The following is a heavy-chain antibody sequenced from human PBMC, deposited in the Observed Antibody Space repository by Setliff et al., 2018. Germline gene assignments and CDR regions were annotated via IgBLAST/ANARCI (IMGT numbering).Heavy chain of an antibody. CDR3: ARTCSGSGCYAGLES. D-gene: IGHD2-15*01. CDR1: GFPFSIYS. J-gene: IGHJ4*02. V-gene: IGHV3-48*01. CDR2: ISSSSSTI. Sequence: GESLKISCAASGFPFSIYSMHWVRQAPGKGLEWVSYISSSSSTIYYADSVKGRFTISRDNAKNSLYLQMNSLRPEDTAVYYCARTCSGSGCYAGLESWGQGTPVTVSS.